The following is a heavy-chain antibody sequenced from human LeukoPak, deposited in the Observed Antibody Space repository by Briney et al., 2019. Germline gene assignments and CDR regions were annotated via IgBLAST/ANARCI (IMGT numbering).Heavy chain of an antibody. Sequence: PSETLSLTCAVYGGSLSGYYWIWIRQPPGKDLEWVGEINHIGNIRYTPSLRSRLTISLDTSKNQLSLKLTSVTAADTAIYYCARHAPNLGWFDPWGQGTLVTVSS. CDR1: GGSLSGYY. CDR2: INHIGNI. V-gene: IGHV4-34*01. D-gene: IGHD3-16*01. CDR3: ARHAPNLGWFDP. J-gene: IGHJ5*02.